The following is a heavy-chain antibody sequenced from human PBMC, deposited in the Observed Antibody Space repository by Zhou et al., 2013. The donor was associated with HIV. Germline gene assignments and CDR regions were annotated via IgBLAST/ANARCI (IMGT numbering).Heavy chain of an antibody. Sequence: QVQLVQSGAEVKKPGSSVKVSCKASGGAFSRYAVTWVRQAPGQGLEWMGRIMPIFGVTDYAQKFKGRVTITADKSTSTAYMELTTLDSGDTAVYYCAREWNSGWSYWGQGTLVTVSS. D-gene: IGHD6-19*01. CDR2: IMPIFGVT. V-gene: IGHV1-69*04. CDR1: GGAFSRYA. J-gene: IGHJ4*02. CDR3: AREWNSGWSY.